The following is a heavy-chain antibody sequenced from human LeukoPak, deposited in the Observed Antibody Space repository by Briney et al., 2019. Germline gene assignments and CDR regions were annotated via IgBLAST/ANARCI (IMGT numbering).Heavy chain of an antibody. Sequence: GGSLRLSCAASGFTFSSYSMNWVRQAPGKGLEWVSVISGSGGSTYYADSVKGRFTISRDNSKNTLYLQMNSLRAEDTAVYYCAKDPDLLWFGEFYFDYWGQGTLVTVSS. CDR3: AKDPDLLWFGEFYFDY. CDR1: GFTFSSYS. CDR2: ISGSGGST. J-gene: IGHJ4*02. V-gene: IGHV3-23*01. D-gene: IGHD3-10*01.